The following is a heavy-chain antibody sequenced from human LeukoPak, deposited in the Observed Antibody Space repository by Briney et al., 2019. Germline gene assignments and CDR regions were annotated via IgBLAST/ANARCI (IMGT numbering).Heavy chain of an antibody. J-gene: IGHJ4*02. D-gene: IGHD2-15*01. Sequence: PSETLSLTCAVYGGSFSGYSWSWFRKPQGKGLEWIGEINHSGSTNYNPSLKSRVTISVDTSKNQFSLKLSSVTAADTAVYYCVLAPNSNWFDFWGQGTLVTVSS. CDR1: GGSFSGYS. CDR2: INHSGST. V-gene: IGHV4-34*01. CDR3: VLAPNSNWFDF.